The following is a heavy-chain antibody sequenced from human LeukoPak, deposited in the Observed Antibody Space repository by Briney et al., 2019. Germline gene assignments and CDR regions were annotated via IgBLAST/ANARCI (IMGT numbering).Heavy chain of an antibody. CDR1: GFSVSSNY. Sequence: PGGSMRLSCAASGFSVSSNYMTWVRQAPGKGLEWVSVIHSGGRAYYADSVKGRFTTSRDNSKDTLDLQMNSLSVEDTAVYYCVGVETITMVRGASGDAWGKGTTVTVSS. CDR3: VGVETITMVRGASGDA. J-gene: IGHJ6*04. CDR2: IHSGGRA. D-gene: IGHD3-10*01. V-gene: IGHV3-66*02.